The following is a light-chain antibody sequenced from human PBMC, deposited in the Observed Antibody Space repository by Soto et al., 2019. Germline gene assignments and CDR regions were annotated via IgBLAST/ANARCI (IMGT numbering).Light chain of an antibody. J-gene: IGKJ1*01. CDR2: KAS. CDR3: QQYDSDWT. Sequence: DIQMTQSPSTLSASVGDRVTITCRASQRIRYWLAWYQQKPGKAPKLLIYKASTLENEVPSRFSGSGSGTEFTLTISSLQPDDFATYYCQQYDSDWTFGQGTKVEIK. CDR1: QRIRYW. V-gene: IGKV1-5*03.